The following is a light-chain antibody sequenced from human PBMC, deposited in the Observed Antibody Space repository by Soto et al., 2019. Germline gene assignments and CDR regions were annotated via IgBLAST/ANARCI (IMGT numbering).Light chain of an antibody. J-gene: IGLJ3*02. V-gene: IGLV2-14*01. CDR3: SSYTSTSTPGV. Sequence: QSALTQPASVSGSPGQSITIFCSGTSSDVGAYKFVSWYRHHPGKAPQVMIYEVSNRPSGVSNRFSGSKSVNTASLTISGLQPEDEGDYYCSSYTSTSTPGVFGGGTKLTAL. CDR2: EVS. CDR1: SSDVGAYKF.